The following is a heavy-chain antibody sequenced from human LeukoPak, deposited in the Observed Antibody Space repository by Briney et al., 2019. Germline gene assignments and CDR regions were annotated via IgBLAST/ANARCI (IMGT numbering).Heavy chain of an antibody. CDR3: AKSPFILKLRSGELWLYPMDG. V-gene: IGHV3-23*01. Sequence: GSLLLSCAASGLAFNSYGMSWVRRAPGKGLEWVSAISDSAVNTYYAASVKGRFTVSRDNSNSTLYPQMNSLMAEDTAVYYCAKSPFILKLRSGELWLYPMDGWGQGTTVT. CDR1: GLAFNSYG. D-gene: IGHD3-16*01. CDR2: ISDSAVNT. J-gene: IGHJ6*02.